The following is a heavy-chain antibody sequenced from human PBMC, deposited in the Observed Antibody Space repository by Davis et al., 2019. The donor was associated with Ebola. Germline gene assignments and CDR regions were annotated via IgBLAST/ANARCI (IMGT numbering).Heavy chain of an antibody. CDR1: GFTFSSYW. Sequence: PGGSLRLSCAASGFTFSSYWMHWVRQAPGKGLVWVSRINSDGSSTSYADSVKGRFTISRDNSKNTLYLQMGSLRAEDMAVYYCAREVPIVVVPAPGHYYYYYMDVWGKGTTVTVSS. J-gene: IGHJ6*03. CDR2: INSDGSST. V-gene: IGHV3-74*01. CDR3: AREVPIVVVPAPGHYYYYYMDV. D-gene: IGHD2-2*01.